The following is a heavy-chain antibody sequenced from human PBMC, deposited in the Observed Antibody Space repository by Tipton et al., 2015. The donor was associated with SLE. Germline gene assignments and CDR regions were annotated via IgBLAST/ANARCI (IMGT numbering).Heavy chain of an antibody. D-gene: IGHD5-18*01. J-gene: IGHJ2*01. CDR2: IYHSGST. V-gene: IGHV4-38-2*02. CDR3: ARGSPNSYGYSYWYFDL. Sequence: TLSLTCTVSGGSISSGYYWGWIRQPPGKGLEWIGSIYHSGSTYYNPSLKSRVTISVDTSKNQFSLKLSSVTAADTAVYYCARGSPNSYGYSYWYFDLWRRGTLVTVSS. CDR1: GGSISSGYY.